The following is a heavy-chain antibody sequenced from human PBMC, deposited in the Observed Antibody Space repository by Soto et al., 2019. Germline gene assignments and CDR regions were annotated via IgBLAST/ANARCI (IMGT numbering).Heavy chain of an antibody. V-gene: IGHV1-2*04. J-gene: IGHJ4*02. Sequence: GASVKVSCKASGYTFTGYYMHWVRQAPGQGLEWMGWINPNSGGTNYAQEFQGWVTMTRDTSISTAYMELSRLRSDDTAVYYCARDQYSSGWYGPGYWGQGTLVTVSS. CDR3: ARDQYSSGWYGPGY. D-gene: IGHD6-19*01. CDR1: GYTFTGYY. CDR2: INPNSGGT.